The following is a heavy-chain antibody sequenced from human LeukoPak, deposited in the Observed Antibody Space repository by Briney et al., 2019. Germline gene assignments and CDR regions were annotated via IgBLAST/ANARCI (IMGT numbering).Heavy chain of an antibody. CDR1: GFTFSSYE. D-gene: IGHD3-10*01. J-gene: IGHJ4*02. Sequence: GGSLRLSCAASGFTFSSYEMNWVRQAPGKGLEWVAFIRYDGSNKYYADSVKGRFTISRDNSKNTLYLQMNSLRAEDTAVYYCARITYGSGNCYWGQGTLVTVSS. CDR2: IRYDGSNK. CDR3: ARITYGSGNCY. V-gene: IGHV3-30*02.